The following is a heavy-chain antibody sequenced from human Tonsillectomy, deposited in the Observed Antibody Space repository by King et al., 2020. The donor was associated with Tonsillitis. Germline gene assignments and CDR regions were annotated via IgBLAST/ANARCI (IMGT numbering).Heavy chain of an antibody. Sequence: VQLQQWGAGLLKPSETLSLTCAVYAGSFSGYYWSWIRQPPGKGREWIGEINHSGSTNYNPSLKSRVTISVDTSKNQFSLNLSSVTAADTAVYYCAGGYIRDAFDIWGQGTMVTVSS. CDR2: INHSGST. D-gene: IGHD4-11*01. J-gene: IGHJ3*02. V-gene: IGHV4-34*01. CDR3: AGGYIRDAFDI. CDR1: AGSFSGYY.